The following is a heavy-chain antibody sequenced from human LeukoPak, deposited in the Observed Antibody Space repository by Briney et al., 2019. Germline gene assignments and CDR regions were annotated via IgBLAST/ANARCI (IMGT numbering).Heavy chain of an antibody. CDR1: GFTFSSYS. V-gene: IGHV3-48*01. CDR3: ARDPTYYDFWSGSFSYFDY. J-gene: IGHJ4*02. Sequence: GGSLRLSCAASGFTFSSYSMNWARQAPGKGLEWVSYISSSRSTIYIADSVKGRFTISRDNAKNSLYLQMNSLRAEDTAVYYCARDPTYYDFWSGSFSYFDYWGQGTLVTVSS. D-gene: IGHD3-3*01. CDR2: ISSSRSTI.